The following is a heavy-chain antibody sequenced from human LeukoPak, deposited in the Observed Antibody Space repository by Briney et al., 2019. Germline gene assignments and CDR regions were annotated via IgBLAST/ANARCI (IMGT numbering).Heavy chain of an antibody. Sequence: ASVKVSCKASGYTFTSYGISWVRQAPGQGLEWMGWISAYDGNTNYAQKLQGRVTMTTDTSTSTAYMELRSLRSDDTAVYYCARGGTTIFGVVDYYMDVWGEGTTVTVSS. V-gene: IGHV1-18*01. CDR2: ISAYDGNT. CDR1: GYTFTSYG. CDR3: ARGGTTIFGVVDYYMDV. J-gene: IGHJ6*03. D-gene: IGHD3-3*01.